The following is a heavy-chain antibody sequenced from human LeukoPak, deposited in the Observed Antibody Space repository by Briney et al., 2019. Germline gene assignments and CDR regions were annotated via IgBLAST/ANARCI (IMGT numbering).Heavy chain of an antibody. CDR2: INPNSGGT. CDR3: ARGWGDYYYYMDV. J-gene: IGHJ6*03. Sequence: ASVKVSCKASGYTFTSYAMNWVRQAPGQGLEWIGWINPNSGGTNYAQKFQGRVTMTRDTSISTAYMELSRLRSDDTAVYYCARGWGDYYYYMDVWGKGTTVTVSS. D-gene: IGHD3-16*01. CDR1: GYTFTSYA. V-gene: IGHV1-2*02.